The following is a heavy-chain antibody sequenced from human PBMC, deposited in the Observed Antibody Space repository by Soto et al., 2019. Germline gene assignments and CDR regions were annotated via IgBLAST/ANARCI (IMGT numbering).Heavy chain of an antibody. D-gene: IGHD2-15*01. J-gene: IGHJ4*02. CDR3: AHRPSYCSGGSCYSGFDY. Sequence: QITLKESGPTLVKPTQTLTLTCTFSGFSLSTSGVGVGWIRQPPGKALEWLALIYWDDDKRYSPSLKSRLTTTKHTSKTQVVLTMTNMDPVDTATYYCAHRPSYCSGGSCYSGFDYWGQGTLVTVSS. CDR1: GFSLSTSGVG. CDR2: IYWDDDK. V-gene: IGHV2-5*02.